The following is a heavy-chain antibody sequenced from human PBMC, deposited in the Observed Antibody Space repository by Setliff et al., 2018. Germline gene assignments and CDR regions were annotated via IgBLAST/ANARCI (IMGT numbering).Heavy chain of an antibody. CDR3: ARGRNIAARLLDS. CDR1: GGSFSDYY. CDR2: IKHSGST. D-gene: IGHD6-6*01. J-gene: IGHJ4*02. V-gene: IGHV4-34*01. Sequence: KPSETLSLTCAASGGSFSDYYWTWIRQSPGKGLEWIGDIKHSGSTNYNPSLKSRVTISIDTSRDQFSLKLISMTAADTAVYYCARGRNIAARLLDSWGQGTLVTVSS.